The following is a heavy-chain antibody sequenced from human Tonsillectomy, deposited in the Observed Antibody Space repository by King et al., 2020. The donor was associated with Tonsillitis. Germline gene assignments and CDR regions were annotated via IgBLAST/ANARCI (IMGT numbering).Heavy chain of an antibody. V-gene: IGHV5-10-1*03. CDR3: ARHPRGTYSFWHFAL. Sequence: QLVQSGAEAKKPGESLKISCEGSGYSFSNYWIIWVRQMPGKGLEWMGRIDPSDSYTNYSPSFQGHVTISVDKSISTAYLQWSSLQASDTAMYYCARHPRGTYSFWHFALGGRGTLVTVSS. CDR2: IDPSDSYT. J-gene: IGHJ2*01. D-gene: IGHD1-26*01. CDR1: GYSFSNYW.